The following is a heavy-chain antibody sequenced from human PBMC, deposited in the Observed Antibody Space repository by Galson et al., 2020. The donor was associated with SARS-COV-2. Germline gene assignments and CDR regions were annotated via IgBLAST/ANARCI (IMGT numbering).Heavy chain of an antibody. CDR1: GFTLSNYS. Sequence: GESLKISCAASGFTLSNYSIHWVRQTPEKGLVWVSRINYDGTSTSYADSVKGRFTISRDNAKNTVYLQMNSLRVEDTAVYYCAIFVDRWLALDHWGQGTLVTVSS. CDR3: AIFVDRWLALDH. V-gene: IGHV3-74*01. J-gene: IGHJ4*02. D-gene: IGHD6-19*01. CDR2: INYDGTST.